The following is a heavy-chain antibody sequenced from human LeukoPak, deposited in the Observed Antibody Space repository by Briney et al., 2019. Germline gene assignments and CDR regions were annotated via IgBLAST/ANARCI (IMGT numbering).Heavy chain of an antibody. D-gene: IGHD6-6*01. CDR2: IHPNSGGT. J-gene: IGHJ5*02. V-gene: IGHV1-2*02. CDR3: ARTAYPSSSWFDP. CDR1: GYTFTGYY. Sequence: ASVKVSCKASGYTFTGYYIHWVQRAPGQGLEWMGWIHPNSGGTKFAQSFQGRVTLTRDTSITTASMELSSLISNDTAVYFCARTAYPSSSWFDPWGQGTQVTVSS.